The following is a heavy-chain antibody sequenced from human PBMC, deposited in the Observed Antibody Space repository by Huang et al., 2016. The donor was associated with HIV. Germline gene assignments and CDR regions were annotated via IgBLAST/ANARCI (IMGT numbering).Heavy chain of an antibody. J-gene: IGHJ4*02. Sequence: QVQLLQSGAEVKKPGSSVKVSCKASGGPFRSYSIAWVRQAPGQGLEWMVSLLPVLDAPNDEEKWQSRVRVTADESTSTVYMELRDLRPDDTAAYFCARGSLEYSVSSSLDYWGQGTHVTVSS. CDR1: GGPFRSYS. V-gene: IGHV1-69*13. CDR2: LLPVLDAP. CDR3: ARGSLEYSVSSSLDY. D-gene: IGHD4-4*01.